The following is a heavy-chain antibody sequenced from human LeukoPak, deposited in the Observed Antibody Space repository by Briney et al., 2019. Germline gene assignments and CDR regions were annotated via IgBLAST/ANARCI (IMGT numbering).Heavy chain of an antibody. Sequence: SQTLSLTCAISGDSVSRNSVAWNWIRQSPSRGLEWLGRTYYRSKWYNDYAVSVKSRITINPDTSKNQFSLQLNSVTPEDTAVYYCARDRDRIAAAGPIDYWGQGTLVTVSS. CDR1: GDSVSRNSVA. CDR2: TYYRSKWYN. J-gene: IGHJ4*02. CDR3: ARDRDRIAAAGPIDY. V-gene: IGHV6-1*01. D-gene: IGHD6-13*01.